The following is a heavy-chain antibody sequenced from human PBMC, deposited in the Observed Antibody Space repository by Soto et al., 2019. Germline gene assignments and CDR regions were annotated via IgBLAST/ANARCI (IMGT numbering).Heavy chain of an antibody. CDR2: IDPSDSYT. Sequence: PGESLKISCKGSGYSFTSYWISWVRQMPGKGLEWMGRIDPSDSYTNYSPSFQGHVTISRDNSKNTLYLQMNSLRVEDTALYYCAKDRGRYCSGGTCYLFDSWGQGALVTVSS. D-gene: IGHD2-15*01. V-gene: IGHV5-10-1*01. CDR1: GYSFTSYW. CDR3: AKDRGRYCSGGTCYLFDS. J-gene: IGHJ4*02.